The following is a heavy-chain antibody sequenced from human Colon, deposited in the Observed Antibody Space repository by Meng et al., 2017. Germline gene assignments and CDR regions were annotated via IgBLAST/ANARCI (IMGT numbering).Heavy chain of an antibody. D-gene: IGHD3-22*01. J-gene: IGHJ5*02. V-gene: IGHV4-39*01. CDR3: VRSSAWVRTGFDP. CDR2: IGHSGFT. CDR1: GGSISTSGYY. Sequence: QPQLQESGPGLVKPSAARALPCSVAGGSISTSGYYWGWIRQSPGKGLEWIGSIGHSGFTYYTPSVKSRVTVSIDTSKSQFSLKLTSVTAADTAVYFCVRSSAWVRTGFDPWGQGTLVTVSS.